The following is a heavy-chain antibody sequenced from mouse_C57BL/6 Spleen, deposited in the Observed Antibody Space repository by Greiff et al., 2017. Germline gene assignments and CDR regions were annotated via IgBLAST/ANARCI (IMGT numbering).Heavy chain of an antibody. D-gene: IGHD2-12*01. Sequence: QVQLQQPGADLVRPGSSVKLSCKASGFTFTSYWMHWVQQTPIQGLEWIGNIDPSDSDTHYHQKFKDKVTLSVDTASHTAYMQLNSLISEVSAGDYCARGDCSNDANDWGQGTTLTVAS. J-gene: IGHJ2*01. V-gene: IGHV1-52*01. CDR1: GFTFTSYW. CDR3: ARGDCSNDAND. CDR2: IDPSDSDT.